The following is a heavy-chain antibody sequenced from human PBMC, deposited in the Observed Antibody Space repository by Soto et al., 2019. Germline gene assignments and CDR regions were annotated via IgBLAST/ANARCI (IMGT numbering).Heavy chain of an antibody. CDR1: GFTFSSYG. D-gene: IGHD5-18*01. V-gene: IGHV3-30*18. Sequence: QVQLVESGGGVVQPGRSLRLSCAASGFTFSSYGMHWVRQAPGKGLEWVAVISYDGSNKYYADSVKGRFTISRDNSKNTLYLQMNSLRAEDTAVYYCAKDNSYGLHNWFDPWGQGTLVTVSS. CDR2: ISYDGSNK. J-gene: IGHJ5*02. CDR3: AKDNSYGLHNWFDP.